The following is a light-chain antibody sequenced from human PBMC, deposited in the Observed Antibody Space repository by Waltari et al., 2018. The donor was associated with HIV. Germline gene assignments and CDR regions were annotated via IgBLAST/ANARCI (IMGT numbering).Light chain of an antibody. V-gene: IGLV1-44*01. CDR1: SVNIGTNT. Sequence: QSVLTQPPSASGTPGQRVTISCSGSSVNIGTNTVHWYQHLPGSAPKLLIYSNNQRPSGVPDRFSASKSGTSASLAISGLRSEDEAEYYCAAWDENLNGLFGGGTKLTVL. CDR3: AAWDENLNGL. CDR2: SNN. J-gene: IGLJ3*02.